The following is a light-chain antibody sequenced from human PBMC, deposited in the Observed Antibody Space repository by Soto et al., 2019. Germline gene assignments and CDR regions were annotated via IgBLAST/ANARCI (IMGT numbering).Light chain of an antibody. CDR3: CSSAGTYTSV. CDR1: SSDVGGYNY. V-gene: IGLV2-11*01. J-gene: IGLJ3*02. CDR2: DVS. Sequence: QSALTQPRSVSGSPGQSVTISCTGTSSDVGGYNYVSWYQQHPGKAPKLIIYDVSKRPSGVPDRFSGSKSGNTASQTISGLQAEDEADYYCCSSAGTYTSVFGGGTKLTVL.